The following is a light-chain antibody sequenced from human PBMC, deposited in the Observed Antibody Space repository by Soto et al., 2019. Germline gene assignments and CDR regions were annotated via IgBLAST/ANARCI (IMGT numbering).Light chain of an antibody. CDR1: SSDVGGYNY. J-gene: IGLJ1*01. Sequence: QSALTQPRSVSGSPGQSVTISCTGTSSDVGGYNYVSWYQQHPGKAPKVMIYDVSERPSGVTDRFSGSKSGNTASLTISGLQADDEDDYYCCSYAGSPRYVFGTGTKLTVL. CDR3: CSYAGSPRYV. V-gene: IGLV2-11*01. CDR2: DVS.